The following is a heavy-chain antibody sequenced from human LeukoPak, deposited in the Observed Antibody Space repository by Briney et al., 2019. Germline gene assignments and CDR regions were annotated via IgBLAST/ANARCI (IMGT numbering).Heavy chain of an antibody. CDR2: IYTSGST. J-gene: IGHJ4*02. CDR1: GGSLSSYY. Sequence: SETLSLTCTVSGGSLSSYYWSWIRQPAGKGLERIGRIYTSGSTNYNPSLKSRVTMSVDTSKNQSSLQLSSVPAADTAVYYCARSGLVAARAPEDFDYWGQGTLVTVSS. CDR3: ARSGLVAARAPEDFDY. V-gene: IGHV4-4*07. D-gene: IGHD6-6*01.